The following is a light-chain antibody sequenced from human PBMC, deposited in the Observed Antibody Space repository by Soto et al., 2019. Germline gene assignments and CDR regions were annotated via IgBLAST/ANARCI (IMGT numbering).Light chain of an antibody. CDR3: QQYNNWTLT. J-gene: IGKJ4*01. V-gene: IGKV3D-15*01. CDR1: QSVSSN. CDR2: DAS. Sequence: EIVITQSPATLSVSPGERATLSCRASQSVSSNLAWYQQKPGQAPRLLIYDASTRETGIPARFSGTGSGTEFTLTISSLQSEDFAVYYCQQYNNWTLTFGGGTKVDIK.